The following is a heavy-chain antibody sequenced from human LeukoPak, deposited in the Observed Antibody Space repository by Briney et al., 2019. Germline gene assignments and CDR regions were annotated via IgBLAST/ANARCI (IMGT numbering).Heavy chain of an antibody. CDR1: GFTFSSYG. CDR3: AKDGRGGVPAAKTKGSYYYDCMDV. V-gene: IGHV3-30*18. D-gene: IGHD2-2*01. J-gene: IGHJ6*02. CDR2: ITYDGSNK. Sequence: GGSLRLSCAASGFTFSSYGMHWVRQAPGKGLEWVAVITYDGSNKYYADSVKGRFTIFRDNSKNTLYLQMNSLTAEDTAVYYCAKDGRGGVPAAKTKGSYYYDCMDVWGQGTTVTVSS.